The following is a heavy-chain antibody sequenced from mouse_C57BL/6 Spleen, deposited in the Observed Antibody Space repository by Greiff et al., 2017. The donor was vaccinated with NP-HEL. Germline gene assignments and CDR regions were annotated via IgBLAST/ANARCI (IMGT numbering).Heavy chain of an antibody. CDR3: ARYYYGSIAMDY. Sequence: QVQLQQPGAELVKPGASVKMSCKASGYTFTSYWITWVKQRPGQGLEWIGDIYPGSGSTNYNEKFKSKATLTVDTSSSTAYMQLSSLTSEDSAVYYCARYYYGSIAMDYWGQGTSVTVSS. D-gene: IGHD1-1*01. CDR1: GYTFTSYW. V-gene: IGHV1-55*01. CDR2: IYPGSGST. J-gene: IGHJ4*01.